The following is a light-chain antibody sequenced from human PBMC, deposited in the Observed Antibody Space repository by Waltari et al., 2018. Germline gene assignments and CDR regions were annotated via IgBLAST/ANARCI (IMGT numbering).Light chain of an antibody. CDR2: MAS. CDR3: QQYSSFST. J-gene: IGKJ2*01. CDR1: QSVGNW. V-gene: IGKV1-5*03. Sequence: DIQMTQSPSTLSASLGDRVTISCRASQSVGNWLAGYQQKPGKAPKLLIYMASSLDSGVPSRVSGSGSGTDFTLTISSLQPDDFATYSCQQYSSFSTFGQGTTV.